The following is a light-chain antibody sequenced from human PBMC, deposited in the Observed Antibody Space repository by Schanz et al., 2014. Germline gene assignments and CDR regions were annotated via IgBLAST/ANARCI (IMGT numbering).Light chain of an antibody. CDR3: FSYAGSNNLA. V-gene: IGLV2-14*01. CDR1: SSDIGSYNY. J-gene: IGLJ2*01. CDR2: DVT. Sequence: QSALTQPASVSGSPGQSITISCTGTSSDIGSYNYVSWYQQYPGEAPKLIIYDVTYRPSGVSHRFSGSKSGNTASLTVSGLQAEDEADYYCFSYAGSNNLAFGGGTKLTVL.